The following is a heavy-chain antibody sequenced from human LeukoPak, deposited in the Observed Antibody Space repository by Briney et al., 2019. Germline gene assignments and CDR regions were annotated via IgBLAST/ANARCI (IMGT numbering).Heavy chain of an antibody. V-gene: IGHV1-46*01. Sequence: GASVKVSCKASGYTYTSYYMHWVRQAPGQGLEWMGIINPSGGSTSYAQKFQGRVTMTRDTSTSTVYMELSSLRSEDTAVYYCARDQNEMATPNLLDYWGQGTLVTVSS. CDR3: ARDQNEMATPNLLDY. J-gene: IGHJ4*02. CDR2: INPSGGST. D-gene: IGHD5-24*01. CDR1: GYTYTSYY.